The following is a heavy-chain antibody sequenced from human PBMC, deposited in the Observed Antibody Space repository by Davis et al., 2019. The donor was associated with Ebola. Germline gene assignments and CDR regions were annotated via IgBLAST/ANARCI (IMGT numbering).Heavy chain of an antibody. Sequence: GESLKISCKGSGYTFTSYGNSWVRQAPGQGLEWMGWISAYNGNTNYAQKLQGRVTMTTDTSTSTAYMELRSLGSDDTAVYYCARDDGLLRPFDYWGQGTLVTVSS. CDR3: ARDDGLLRPFDY. V-gene: IGHV1-18*01. CDR1: GYTFTSYG. J-gene: IGHJ4*02. CDR2: ISAYNGNT. D-gene: IGHD2-15*01.